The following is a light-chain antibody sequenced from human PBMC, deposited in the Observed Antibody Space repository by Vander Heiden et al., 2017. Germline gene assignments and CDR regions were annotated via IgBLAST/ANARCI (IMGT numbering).Light chain of an antibody. CDR2: DVS. Sequence: QSALPHPRSLSAPPGQSVTISCTGTSSDVGGYNDVSCYQQHAGTATQLMIYDVSKRPSGVPDCSAGSKSGTTALPTISGLQAEDDAYYYCCSYAGRYTRVFGGGTKLTVL. J-gene: IGLJ3*02. CDR1: SSDVGGYND. V-gene: IGLV2-11*01. CDR3: CSYAGRYTRV.